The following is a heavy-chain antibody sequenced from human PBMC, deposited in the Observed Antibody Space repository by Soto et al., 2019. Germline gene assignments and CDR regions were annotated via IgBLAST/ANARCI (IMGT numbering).Heavy chain of an antibody. Sequence: SETLSLTCTVSGGSISSGDYYWSWIRQPPGKGLEWIGYIYYSGSTYYNPSLKSRVTISVDTSKNQFSLKLSSVTAADTAVYYCARAPLVYDSSGYYPFDYWGQGTLVTVSS. V-gene: IGHV4-30-4*01. J-gene: IGHJ4*02. D-gene: IGHD3-22*01. CDR2: IYYSGST. CDR3: ARAPLVYDSSGYYPFDY. CDR1: GGSISSGDYY.